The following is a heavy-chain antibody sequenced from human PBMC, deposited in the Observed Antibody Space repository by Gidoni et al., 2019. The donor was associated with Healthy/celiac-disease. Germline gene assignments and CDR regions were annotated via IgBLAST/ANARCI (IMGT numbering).Heavy chain of an antibody. V-gene: IGHV3-73*01. CDR3: TRSYYYDSSAYGMDV. Sequence: EVQLVESGGGLVLPGGALKLSCAASGFTFSGSAMHWVRQASGKGLEWVGRIRSKANSYATAYAASVKGRFTISRDDSKNTAYLQMNSLKTEDTAVYYCTRSYYYDSSAYGMDVWGQGTTVTVSS. CDR1: GFTFSGSA. D-gene: IGHD3-22*01. J-gene: IGHJ6*02. CDR2: IRSKANSYAT.